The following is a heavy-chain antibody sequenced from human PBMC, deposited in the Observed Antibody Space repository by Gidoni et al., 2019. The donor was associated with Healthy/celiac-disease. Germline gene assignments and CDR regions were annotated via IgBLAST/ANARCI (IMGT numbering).Heavy chain of an antibody. J-gene: IGHJ4*02. D-gene: IGHD4-17*01. V-gene: IGHV4-61*02. CDR2: IYTSGST. Sequence: QVQLQESGPGLVKPSQTLSLTCTVSGGSISSGSYYWSWIRQPAGKGLEWIGRIYTSGSTNYNPSLKSRVTISVDTSKNQFSLKLSSVTAADTAVYYCARDEDYGDYSNWGQGTLVTVSS. CDR3: ARDEDYGDYSN. CDR1: GGSISSGSYY.